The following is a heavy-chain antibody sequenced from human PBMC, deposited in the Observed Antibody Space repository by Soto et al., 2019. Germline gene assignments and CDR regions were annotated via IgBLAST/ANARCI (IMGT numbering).Heavy chain of an antibody. D-gene: IGHD3-3*01. Sequence: SETLSLTCTVSGGSISSGGYYWSWIRQHPGKGLEWIGYIYYSGSTYYNPSLKSRVTISVDTSKNQFSLKLSSVTAADTAVYYCARARAEGITIFGVVYNWFDPWGQGTLVTVSS. CDR1: GGSISSGGYY. V-gene: IGHV4-31*03. CDR3: ARARAEGITIFGVVYNWFDP. CDR2: IYYSGST. J-gene: IGHJ5*02.